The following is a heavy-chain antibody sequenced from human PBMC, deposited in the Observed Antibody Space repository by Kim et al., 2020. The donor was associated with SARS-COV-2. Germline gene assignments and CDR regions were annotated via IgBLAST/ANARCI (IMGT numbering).Heavy chain of an antibody. CDR2: IKQDGSNK. Sequence: GGSLRLSCAASGFTFSTYWMSWVRQAPGKGLEWVANIKQDGSNKYYADSVKGRFIISRDNARNSLYLQMNSLRVEDTAVYYCAKDHYRDSGGLLYDAFDVWGQGTMVTVSS. V-gene: IGHV3-7*03. CDR3: AKDHYRDSGGLLYDAFDV. D-gene: IGHD2-15*01. CDR1: GFTFSTYW. J-gene: IGHJ3*01.